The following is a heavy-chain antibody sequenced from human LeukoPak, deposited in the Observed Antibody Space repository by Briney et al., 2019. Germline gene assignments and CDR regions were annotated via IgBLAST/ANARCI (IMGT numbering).Heavy chain of an antibody. D-gene: IGHD6-13*01. Sequence: ASVKVSCKVSGYTLTELSMHWVRQAPGKGLEWMGGFDPEDGETIYAQKFQGRVTITADKSTSTAYMELSSLRSEDTAVYYCVMAAAGPNSHFDYWGQGTLVTVSS. CDR3: VMAAAGPNSHFDY. J-gene: IGHJ4*02. CDR2: FDPEDGET. V-gene: IGHV1-24*01. CDR1: GYTLTELS.